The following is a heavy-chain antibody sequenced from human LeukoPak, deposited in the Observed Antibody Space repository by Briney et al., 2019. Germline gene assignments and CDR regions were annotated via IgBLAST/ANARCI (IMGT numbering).Heavy chain of an antibody. Sequence: ASVKVSCKASGYSFTSYDINWVRQATGQGLEWMGWMNPNSGNTGYAQKFQGRVTMTRSTSIFTAYMELSSLGSEDTAVYYCARVQGVKFPLKYYFDYWGQGTLVTASS. V-gene: IGHV1-8*01. CDR3: ARVQGVKFPLKYYFDY. D-gene: IGHD3-10*01. CDR1: GYSFTSYD. J-gene: IGHJ4*02. CDR2: MNPNSGNT.